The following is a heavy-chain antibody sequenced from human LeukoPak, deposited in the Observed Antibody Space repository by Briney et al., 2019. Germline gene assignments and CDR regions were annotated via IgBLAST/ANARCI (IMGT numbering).Heavy chain of an antibody. CDR3: ARGQYGDYVRVDY. D-gene: IGHD4-17*01. Sequence: GGSLRLSCAASGFTVSNNHMSWVRQAPVKELEWVSIIYSGGTTYYADSVEGRFTISRDSSKNTLYLQMNSLRAEDTAFYYCARGQYGDYVRVDYWGQGTLVTVSS. CDR2: IYSGGTT. J-gene: IGHJ4*02. V-gene: IGHV3-66*01. CDR1: GFTVSNNH.